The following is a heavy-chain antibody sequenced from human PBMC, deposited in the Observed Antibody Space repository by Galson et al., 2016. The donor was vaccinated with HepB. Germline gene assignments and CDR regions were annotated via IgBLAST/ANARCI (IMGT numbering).Heavy chain of an antibody. D-gene: IGHD2-15*01. CDR3: AREGCSGGSCYSGYNWFDP. V-gene: IGHV4-4*07. CDR2: IYTSGSA. CDR1: GDSISSHY. Sequence: ETLSLTCTVSGDSISSHYWSWIRQPAGKGLEWIGRIYTSGSAHYNPSLKSRVTMSVDTSKNQFSLKLTSVTAADTAVYYCAREGCSGGSCYSGYNWFDPWGQGTLVTVSS. J-gene: IGHJ5*02.